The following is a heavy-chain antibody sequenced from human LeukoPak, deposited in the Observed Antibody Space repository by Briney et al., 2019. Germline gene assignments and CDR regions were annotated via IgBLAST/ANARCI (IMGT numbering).Heavy chain of an antibody. D-gene: IGHD2-2*01. Sequence: PGGSLRLSCAASGFTFSSYSMNWVRQAPGKGLEWVSSISSSSSYIYYADSVKGRFTISRDNAKNSLYLQMNSLRAEDTAVYYCAREEGYCSSTSCHHFDYWGQGTLVTVSS. J-gene: IGHJ4*02. CDR2: ISSSSSYI. V-gene: IGHV3-21*01. CDR1: GFTFSSYS. CDR3: AREEGYCSSTSCHHFDY.